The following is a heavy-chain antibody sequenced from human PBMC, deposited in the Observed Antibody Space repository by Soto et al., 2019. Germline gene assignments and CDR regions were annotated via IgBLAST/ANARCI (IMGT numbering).Heavy chain of an antibody. D-gene: IGHD6-19*01. CDR2: IYYSGST. V-gene: IGHV4-39*01. CDR3: ARHLIYSSEYYFDY. Sequence: QLQLQESGPGLVKPSETLSLTCTVSGGSISSSSYYWGWIRQPPGKGLEWIGSIYYSGSTYYNPSLKSRVTISVDTSKNQFSLKLSSVTAADTAVYYCARHLIYSSEYYFDYWGQGTLVTVSS. CDR1: GGSISSSSYY. J-gene: IGHJ4*02.